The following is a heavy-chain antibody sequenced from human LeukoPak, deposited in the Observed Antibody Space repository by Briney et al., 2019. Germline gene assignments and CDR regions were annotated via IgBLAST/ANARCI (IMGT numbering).Heavy chain of an antibody. J-gene: IGHJ6*03. V-gene: IGHV4-59*01. CDR1: GGSISSYY. Sequence: SETLSLTCTVSGGSISSYYWSWIRQPPGKGLEWIGYIYYSGSTNYNPSLKSRVTISVDTSKNQFSLKLSSVTAADTAVYYCAGDTIRYHLMDVWGKRTTGNVSS. CDR2: IYYSGST. D-gene: IGHD2-2*02. CDR3: AGDTIRYHLMDV.